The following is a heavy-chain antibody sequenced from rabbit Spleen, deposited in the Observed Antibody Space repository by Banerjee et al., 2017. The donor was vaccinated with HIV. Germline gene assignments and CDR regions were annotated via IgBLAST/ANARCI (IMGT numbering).Heavy chain of an antibody. D-gene: IGHD4-1*01. Sequence: QSLEESGGDLVKPGASLTLTCTASGFSFSSHYYMCWVRQAPGKGLEWIACINTATGKPVYATWAKGRFTISTTSSTTVTLQMTSLTAADTATYFCARDLAGAIGWNFYLWGPGTLVTVS. V-gene: IGHV1S40*01. CDR2: INTATGKP. CDR1: GFSFSSHYY. CDR3: ARDLAGAIGWNFYL. J-gene: IGHJ4*01.